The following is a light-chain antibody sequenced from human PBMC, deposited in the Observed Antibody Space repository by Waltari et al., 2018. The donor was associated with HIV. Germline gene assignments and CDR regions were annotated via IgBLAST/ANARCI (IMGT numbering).Light chain of an antibody. Sequence: QSVLTQPPSVSGAPGQRVTISCPGLRSNLGPNYYVNWYQQLPGTAPRLLIPQNHKRPSGVPDRFSGSKSDTSASLVITGLQADDEAIYYCQSFDNSLRGSVFGGGTKLTVL. V-gene: IGLV1-40*01. J-gene: IGLJ3*02. CDR1: RSNLGPNYY. CDR2: QNH. CDR3: QSFDNSLRGSV.